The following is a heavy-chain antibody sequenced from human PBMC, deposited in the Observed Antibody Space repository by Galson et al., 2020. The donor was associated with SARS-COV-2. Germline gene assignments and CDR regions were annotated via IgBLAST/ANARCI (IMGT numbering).Heavy chain of an antibody. D-gene: IGHD3-9*01. J-gene: IGHJ4*02. CDR3: SRKMLTGNYAVYDFDY. V-gene: IGHV4-39*07. CDR1: GDSISSSSYY. Sequence: SETLSLTCTVSGDSISSSSYYWGWIRQPPGKGLEWIGSIYYTESNYYNPSLTSRITMSVDTSKNQFSLKLSSVTAADTAVYYCSRKMLTGNYAVYDFDYWGQETRVTDSS. CDR2: IYYTESN.